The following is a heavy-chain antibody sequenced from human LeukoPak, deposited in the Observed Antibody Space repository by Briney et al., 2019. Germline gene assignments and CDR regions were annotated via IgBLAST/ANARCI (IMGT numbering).Heavy chain of an antibody. CDR2: ISNSGTT. CDR3: ARFKGSAPPYYFDY. Sequence: SETLSLTCTVSGGSINDYYWTWIRQAPGKGLEWIGYISNSGTTDYNPSLKSRVTMSVDTSNNEFSLRLTSVTAADTAMYYCARFKGSAPPYYFDYWGQGTLVTVSS. D-gene: IGHD3-16*01. CDR1: GGSINDYY. J-gene: IGHJ4*02. V-gene: IGHV4-4*09.